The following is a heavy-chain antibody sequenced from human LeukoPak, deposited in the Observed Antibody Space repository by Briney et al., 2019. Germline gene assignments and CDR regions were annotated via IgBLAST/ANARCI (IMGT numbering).Heavy chain of an antibody. CDR3: ARDLVSGGRSR. J-gene: IGHJ1*01. CDR1: EFTFSRYS. CDR2: ISTSSSYM. Sequence: GGSLRLSCAASEFTFSRYSMNWVRQAPGKGLEWVSSISTSSSYMFYAASVKGRFTISRDNAKNSLYLQMNSLRAEDTAVYYCARDLVSGGRSRWGQGTLVTVSS. V-gene: IGHV3-21*01. D-gene: IGHD3-16*01.